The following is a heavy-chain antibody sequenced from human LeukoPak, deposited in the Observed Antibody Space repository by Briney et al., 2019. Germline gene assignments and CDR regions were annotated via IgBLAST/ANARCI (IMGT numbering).Heavy chain of an antibody. J-gene: IGHJ6*02. CDR1: GGTFSSYA. Sequence: ASVKVSCKASGGTFSSYAISWVRQAPGQGLEWMGGIIPIFGTANYAQKFQGRVTITADESTSTAYMELSSLRSEDTAVYYCARIIRWLKHHYYYYGMDVWGQGTTVTVSS. V-gene: IGHV1-69*13. CDR2: IIPIFGTA. CDR3: ARIIRWLKHHYYYYGMDV. D-gene: IGHD4-23*01.